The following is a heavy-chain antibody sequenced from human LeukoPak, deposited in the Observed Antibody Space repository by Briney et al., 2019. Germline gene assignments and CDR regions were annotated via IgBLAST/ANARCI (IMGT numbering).Heavy chain of an antibody. D-gene: IGHD3-3*01. Sequence: ASVKVSCKASGYTFTIYDINWVRQATGQGLEWMGWMNPNSGNTGYAQKFQGRVAMTRNTSISTAYMELSSLRSEDTAVYYCARVPSLRFSNWFDPWGQGTLVTVSS. CDR1: GYTFTIYD. CDR2: MNPNSGNT. CDR3: ARVPSLRFSNWFDP. J-gene: IGHJ5*02. V-gene: IGHV1-8*01.